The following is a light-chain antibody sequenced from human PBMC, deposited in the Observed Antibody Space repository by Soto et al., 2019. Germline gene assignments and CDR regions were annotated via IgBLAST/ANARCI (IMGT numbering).Light chain of an antibody. J-gene: IGKJ1*01. Sequence: DAVMTQSPDSLPVSLGEMATINCKSSQSVLYSLNNKNYLAWYQQKPGQPPKLLIYWASNRQSGVPDRFSGSGSGTDFTLTISSLQAEDVAVYYCQQYLHTPRTFGQGTKVEIK. CDR3: QQYLHTPRT. V-gene: IGKV4-1*01. CDR2: WAS. CDR1: QSVLYSLNNKNY.